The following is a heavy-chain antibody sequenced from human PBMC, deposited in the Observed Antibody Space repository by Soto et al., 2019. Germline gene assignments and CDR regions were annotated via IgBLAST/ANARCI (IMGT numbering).Heavy chain of an antibody. CDR1: GGSVSSGSYY. D-gene: IGHD3-16*01. Sequence: PSETLSLTCAVSGGSVSSGSYYWTWIRHPPGKGLEWIGYIYYSGSTNYNPSLKSRVTISVDTSKNQFSLKLSSVTAADTAVYYCARSIMITFGGAPEPSFGYWGQGTLVTVYS. CDR3: ARSIMITFGGAPEPSFGY. CDR2: IYYSGST. V-gene: IGHV4-61*01. J-gene: IGHJ4*02.